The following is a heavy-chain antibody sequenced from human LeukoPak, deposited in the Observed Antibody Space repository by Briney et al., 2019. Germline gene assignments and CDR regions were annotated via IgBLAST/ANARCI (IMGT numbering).Heavy chain of an antibody. Sequence: SETLSLTCTVSGYSISSGYYWGWIRQPPGKGLEWIGSIYHSGSTYYNPSLKSRVTISVDTSKNQFSLKLSSVTAADTAVYYCARDTNTFDYGGQGTLVTVSS. CDR1: GYSISSGYY. CDR2: IYHSGST. CDR3: ARDTNTFDY. J-gene: IGHJ4*02. V-gene: IGHV4-38-2*02. D-gene: IGHD5-12*01.